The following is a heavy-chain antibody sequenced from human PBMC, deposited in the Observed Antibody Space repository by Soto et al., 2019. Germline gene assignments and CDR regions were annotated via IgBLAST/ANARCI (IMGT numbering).Heavy chain of an antibody. Sequence: GGSLRLSCAASGFTFSSYGMHWVRQAPGKGLEWVAVIWYDGSNKYYADSVKGRFTISRDNSKNTLYLQMNSLRAEDTAVYYCARDRGPYSSSWYYYYYGMDVWGQGTTVTVSS. CDR1: GFTFSSYG. CDR3: ARDRGPYSSSWYYYYYGMDV. CDR2: IWYDGSNK. V-gene: IGHV3-33*01. J-gene: IGHJ6*02. D-gene: IGHD6-13*01.